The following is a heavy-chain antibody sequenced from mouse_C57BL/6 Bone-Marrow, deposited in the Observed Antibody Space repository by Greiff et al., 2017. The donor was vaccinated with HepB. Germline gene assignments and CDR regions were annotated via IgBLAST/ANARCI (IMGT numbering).Heavy chain of an antibody. D-gene: IGHD2-3*01. CDR2: ISSGGDYI. CDR3: TRDGCGDYCYY. CDR1: GFTFSSYA. Sequence: EVKLVESGEGLVKPGGSLKLSCAASGFTFSSYAMSWVRQTPEKRLEWVAYISSGGDYISYADTWKGRFTISRDNARHTLYLKMSSLKSEDTAMYYCTRDGCGDYCYYWGQGTTLTVSS. J-gene: IGHJ2*01. V-gene: IGHV5-9-1*02.